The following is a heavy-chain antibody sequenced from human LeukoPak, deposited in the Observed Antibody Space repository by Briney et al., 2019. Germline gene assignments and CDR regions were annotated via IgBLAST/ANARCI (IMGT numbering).Heavy chain of an antibody. CDR2: FFPGDSDT. J-gene: IGHJ4*02. V-gene: IGHV5-51*01. CDR3: ARGPRGGNWNEALDY. Sequence: GESLKISCKASGYSFTTYWIGWVRQMPGKGLEWMGMFFPGDSDTRKSPSFEGQVTLSADKSITTAYLQWSSLKVSDTAMYYCARGPRGGNWNEALDYWGQGTLVTVSS. D-gene: IGHD1-1*01. CDR1: GYSFTTYW.